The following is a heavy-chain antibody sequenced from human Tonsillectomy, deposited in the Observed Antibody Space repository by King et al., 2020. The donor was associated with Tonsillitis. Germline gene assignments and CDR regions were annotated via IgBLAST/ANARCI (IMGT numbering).Heavy chain of an antibody. CDR3: AKDQEWLGP. D-gene: IGHD5-12*01. V-gene: IGHV3-23*04. CDR2: LSGFGGSK. J-gene: IGHJ5*02. CDR1: RSTCNTIA. Sequence: VQLVESGGGLVQPGGSLRLACAVARSTCNTIASSWVRQAPGKGLAWVSALSGFGGSKYYADSVKGRFTISRDNSKNTLYLQMNSLRVNDTAVYYCAKDQEWLGPWGQGTLVIVSS.